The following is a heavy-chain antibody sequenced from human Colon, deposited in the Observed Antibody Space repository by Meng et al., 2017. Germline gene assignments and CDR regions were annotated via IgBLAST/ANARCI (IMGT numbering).Heavy chain of an antibody. CDR2: VSADGSST. D-gene: IGHD3-9*01. CDR3: ANDRLNH. Sequence: EVQGVECGGGVVQPGGSLSLSCAASGFNFSSHWVHGVRQAPGKGLVWVSSVSADGSSTNDADSVKGRFSISRDNAKDTVFLQMNSLRGEDTAVYYCANDRLNHWGQGTLVTVSS. V-gene: IGHV3-74*02. CDR1: GFNFSSHW. J-gene: IGHJ1*01.